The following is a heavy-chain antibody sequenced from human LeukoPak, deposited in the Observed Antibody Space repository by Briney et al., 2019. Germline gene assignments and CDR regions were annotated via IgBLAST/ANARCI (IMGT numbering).Heavy chain of an antibody. J-gene: IGHJ4*02. CDR1: GFTFNSYS. V-gene: IGHV3-21*01. CDR2: ISSSGTYV. CDR3: ARPTGEYSGYDSGY. D-gene: IGHD5-12*01. Sequence: KTGGSLRLSCAASGFTFNSYSMNWVRQAPGKGLEWVSSISSSGTYVYYADSVKGRFTISRDNAKNSLYLHMNSLRAEDTAVYYCARPTGEYSGYDSGYWGQGTLVTVSS.